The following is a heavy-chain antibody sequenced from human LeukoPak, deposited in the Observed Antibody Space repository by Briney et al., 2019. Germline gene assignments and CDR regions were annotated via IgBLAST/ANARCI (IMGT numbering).Heavy chain of an antibody. Sequence: GGSLRLSCAASGFTFSNYWMTWVRQAPGKGLEWVAFIRYDGSNKYYADSVKGRFTISRDNSKNTLYLQMNSLRAEDTAVYYCARENFDWRRRPLALDPWGQGTLVTVSS. CDR2: IRYDGSNK. V-gene: IGHV3-30*02. J-gene: IGHJ5*02. CDR3: ARENFDWRRRPLALDP. CDR1: GFTFSNYW. D-gene: IGHD3-9*01.